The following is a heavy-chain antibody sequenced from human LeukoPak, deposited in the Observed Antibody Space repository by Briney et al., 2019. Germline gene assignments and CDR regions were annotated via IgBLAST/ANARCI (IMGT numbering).Heavy chain of an antibody. Sequence: QTGGSLRLSCAASGFTFSSYGMSWVRQAPGKGLEWVSTISGSSGSTYYADSVKGRFTISRDNSKNTLSLQMNSLRAEDTAVYYCAKDLGRYVERISMVRGPPPYENWFQGTLVTVSS. D-gene: IGHD3-10*01. CDR1: GFTFSSYG. V-gene: IGHV3-23*01. CDR3: AKDLGRYVERISMVRGPPPYEN. J-gene: IGHJ4*02. CDR2: ISGSSGST.